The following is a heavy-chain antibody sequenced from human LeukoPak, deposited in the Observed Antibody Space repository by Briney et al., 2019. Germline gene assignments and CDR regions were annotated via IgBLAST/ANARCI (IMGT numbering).Heavy chain of an antibody. CDR2: IYYSGST. V-gene: IGHV4-59*01. D-gene: IGHD3-3*01. CDR1: GGSISSYY. CDR3: ARSRFGVIIYFDY. J-gene: IGHJ4*02. Sequence: PSETLSLTCTVSGGSISSYYWSWIRQPPGKGLEWMGYIYYSGSTNYNPSLKSRVTISVDTSKNQFSLKLSSVTAADTAVYYCARSRFGVIIYFDYWGQGTLVTVSS.